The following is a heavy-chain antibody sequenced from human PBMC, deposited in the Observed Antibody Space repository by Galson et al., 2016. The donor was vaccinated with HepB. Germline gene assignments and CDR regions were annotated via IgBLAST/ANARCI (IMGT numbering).Heavy chain of an antibody. J-gene: IGHJ4*02. Sequence: SVKVSCKASGYTFIGYSIQWVRQAPGKGLEWMGWIDPLSGATKYAERFQGSVTMTRQKSANTVYLELRGLRRDDTATYFCAKETIPTNFGVFGQMQFWGEGSLVTVAS. V-gene: IGHV1-2*04. CDR1: GYTFIGYS. CDR2: IDPLSGAT. D-gene: IGHD3-3*01. CDR3: AKETIPTNFGVFGQMQF.